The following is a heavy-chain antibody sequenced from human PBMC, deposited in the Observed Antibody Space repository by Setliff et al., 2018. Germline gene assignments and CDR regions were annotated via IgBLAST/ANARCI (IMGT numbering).Heavy chain of an antibody. J-gene: IGHJ4*02. D-gene: IGHD1-1*01. CDR3: ARTGTYRYFDH. CDR2: IYYSGTT. V-gene: IGHV4-39*01. Sequence: LSLTCTVSGDSISSSRYYWAWIRQPPGKGLEWIGNIYYSGTTYSNPSLKSRVTMSVDTSKNQFSLRLNSVTASDTAVYYCARTGTYRYFDHWGQGTLVTVSS. CDR1: GDSISSSRYY.